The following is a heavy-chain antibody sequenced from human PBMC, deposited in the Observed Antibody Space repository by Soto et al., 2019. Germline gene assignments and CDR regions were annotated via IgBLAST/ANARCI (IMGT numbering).Heavy chain of an antibody. D-gene: IGHD1-26*01. CDR2: IIPIFGTA. CDR1: GGTFSSYA. CDR3: ARAEDMSIVGAPKYYFDY. Sequence: QVQLVQSGAEVKKPGSSVKVSCKASGGTFSSYAISWVRQAPGQGLEWMGGIIPIFGTANYAQKFQGRVTITADESTSTAYMELSSLRSEDTAVYYCARAEDMSIVGAPKYYFDYWGQGTLVTVS. J-gene: IGHJ4*02. V-gene: IGHV1-69*01.